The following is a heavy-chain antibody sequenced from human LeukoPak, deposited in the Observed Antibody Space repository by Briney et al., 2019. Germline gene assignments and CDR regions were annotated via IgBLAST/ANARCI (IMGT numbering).Heavy chain of an antibody. D-gene: IGHD5-18*01. CDR2: INPNSGGT. CDR1: GYTFTGYY. J-gene: IGHJ6*02. Sequence: GASVKVSCKASGYTFTGYYMHWVRQAPGQGLEWMGWINPNSGGTKYAQTFKGRVTMTRATSISTAYMELSSLRSDDTAVYYCARDGDTYGYYYYGMDVWGQGTTVTVSS. CDR3: ARDGDTYGYYYYGMDV. V-gene: IGHV1-2*02.